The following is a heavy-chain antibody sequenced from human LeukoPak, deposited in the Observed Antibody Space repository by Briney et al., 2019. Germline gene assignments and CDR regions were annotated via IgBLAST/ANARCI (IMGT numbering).Heavy chain of an antibody. V-gene: IGHV3-23*01. D-gene: IGHD6-13*01. J-gene: IGHJ4*02. CDR3: AKSRRLIVAAVVTYYFDY. CDR2: ISGSGGST. CDR1: GFTFSSYA. Sequence: SGGSLRLSCAASGFTFSSYAMSWVRQAPGKGLEWVSAISGSGGSTYYADSVKGRFTISRDNSKNTLYLQMNSLRAEDTAVYYCAKSRRLIVAAVVTYYFDYWGQGTLVTVSS.